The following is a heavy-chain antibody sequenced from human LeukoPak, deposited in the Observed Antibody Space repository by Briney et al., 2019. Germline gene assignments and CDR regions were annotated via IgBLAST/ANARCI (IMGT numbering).Heavy chain of an antibody. D-gene: IGHD7-27*01. CDR2: TRNDGGNK. V-gene: IGHV3-30*02. CDR1: GFIFSNYG. J-gene: IGHJ4*02. Sequence: GGSLRLSCAASGFIFSNYGMHWVRQAPGKGLEWVAYTRNDGGNKYYADSVKGRFTLSRDNSKNTVDLQMNSLRAEDTALYHCVRDYNWGTDYWGEGTLVTVSS. CDR3: VRDYNWGTDY.